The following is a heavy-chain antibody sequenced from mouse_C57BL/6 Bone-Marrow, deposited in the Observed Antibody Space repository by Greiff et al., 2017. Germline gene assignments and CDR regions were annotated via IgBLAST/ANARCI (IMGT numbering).Heavy chain of an antibody. Sequence: VKLVESGAELVRPGASVKLSCKASGYTFTDYYINWVKQRPGQGLEWIARIYPGSGNTYYNEKFKGKATLTAEKSSSTAYMQLSSLTSEDSAVYFCARCVWLRYYAMDYWGQGTSVTVSS. CDR2: IYPGSGNT. D-gene: IGHD2-2*01. J-gene: IGHJ4*01. CDR1: GYTFTDYY. CDR3: ARCVWLRYYAMDY. V-gene: IGHV1-76*01.